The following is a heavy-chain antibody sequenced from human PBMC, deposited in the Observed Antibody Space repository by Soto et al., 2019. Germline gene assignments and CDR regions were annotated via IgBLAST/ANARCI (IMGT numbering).Heavy chain of an antibody. J-gene: IGHJ6*03. CDR3: ARHGLDSSSSRTRSQGPDYYYYSYMDV. CDR2: IYPGDSDT. D-gene: IGHD6-6*01. Sequence: GESLKISCKGSGYSFTSYWIGWVRQMPGKGLEWMGIIYPGDSDTRYSPSFQGQVTISADKSISTAYLQWSSLKASDTAMYYCARHGLDSSSSRTRSQGPDYYYYSYMDVWGKGTTVTVSS. V-gene: IGHV5-51*01. CDR1: GYSFTSYW.